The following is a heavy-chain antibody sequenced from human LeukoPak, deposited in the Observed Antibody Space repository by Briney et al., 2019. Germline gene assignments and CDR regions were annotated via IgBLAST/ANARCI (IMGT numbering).Heavy chain of an antibody. V-gene: IGHV3-23*01. D-gene: IGHD2-15*01. CDR2: ISGSGGST. CDR3: AKSTSSSGSFYSGLDY. J-gene: IGHJ4*02. Sequence: GGSLRLSCAASEFTFSNYAMTWVRQAPGKGLEWVSCISGSGGSTYYADSVKGRFTISRGDSKNTLYLQMNSLRAEDTAIYYCAKSTSSSGSFYSGLDYWGQGTLVTVSS. CDR1: EFTFSNYA.